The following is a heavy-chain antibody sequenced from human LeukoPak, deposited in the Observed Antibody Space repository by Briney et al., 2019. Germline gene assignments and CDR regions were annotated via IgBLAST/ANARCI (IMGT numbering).Heavy chain of an antibody. D-gene: IGHD2-21*02. V-gene: IGHV1-2*02. CDR1: GFTFTAYY. J-gene: IGHJ4*02. CDR2: INPQSGGT. Sequence: ASVKVSCKASGFTFTAYYIHWVRHAPGQGLEWMGYINPQSGGTSSPQKFEGRVTMTTDTSISAAYMEMSSLITDDTAMYYCVREGNELLSKNFDYWGQGTLVTVSS. CDR3: VREGNELLSKNFDY.